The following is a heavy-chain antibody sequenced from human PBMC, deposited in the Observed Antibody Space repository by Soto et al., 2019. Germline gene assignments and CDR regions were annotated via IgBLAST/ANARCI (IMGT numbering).Heavy chain of an antibody. V-gene: IGHV4-34*01. CDR2: INHSGSI. D-gene: IGHD2-2*01. CDR1: GGSFSGSY. Sequence: SETLSLTCAVYGGSFSGSYWSWIRQPPGKGLEWIGEINHSGSINYNVSLKSRVTISVDTSRNQFSLKLSSVTAADAALYYCARVPTRHYYYYDGMDVWAQGTTVTVSS. CDR3: ARVPTRHYYYYDGMDV. J-gene: IGHJ6*02.